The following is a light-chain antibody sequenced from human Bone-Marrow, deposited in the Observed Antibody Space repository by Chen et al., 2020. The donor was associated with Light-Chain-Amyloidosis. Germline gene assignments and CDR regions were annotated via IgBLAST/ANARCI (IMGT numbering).Light chain of an antibody. Sequence: QSALTQPASASGSPGPSITISCTGTSGGVGTYNYVFWYQHHPGKATKVMIYAVSNRPSGVPNRFSGSKSGNTASLTISGLQAEDEADYYCSSFTSSSSYVFGPGTKVTVL. CDR3: SSFTSSSSYV. CDR2: AVS. CDR1: SGGVGTYNY. J-gene: IGLJ1*01. V-gene: IGLV2-14*01.